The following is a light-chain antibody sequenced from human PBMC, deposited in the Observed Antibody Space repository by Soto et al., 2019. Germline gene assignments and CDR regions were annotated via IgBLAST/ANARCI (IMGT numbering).Light chain of an antibody. CDR1: SSDVGGYSY. CDR2: DVT. J-gene: IGLJ1*01. V-gene: IGLV2-11*01. Sequence: QSVLTQPRSVSGSPGQSVTLSCTGTSSDVGGYSYASWYQQRPGEAPKLMIYDVTKRPSGVPDRFSGSKSGNTASLTISGLQPEDEADYYCCSYAGSVYVFGTGTKLTVL. CDR3: CSYAGSVYV.